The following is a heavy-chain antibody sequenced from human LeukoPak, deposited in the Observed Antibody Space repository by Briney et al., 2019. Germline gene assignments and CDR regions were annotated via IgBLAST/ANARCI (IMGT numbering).Heavy chain of an antibody. Sequence: PGGSLRLSCAASGFTFSSYGMHWVRQAPGKGLEWVAFIRYDGSNKYYADSVKGRFTISRDNSKNTLYLQMNSLRAEDTAVYYCAKDDSVAARPEAFDYWGQGTLVTVSS. CDR3: AKDDSVAARPEAFDY. J-gene: IGHJ4*02. D-gene: IGHD6-6*01. CDR2: IRYDGSNK. CDR1: GFTFSSYG. V-gene: IGHV3-30*02.